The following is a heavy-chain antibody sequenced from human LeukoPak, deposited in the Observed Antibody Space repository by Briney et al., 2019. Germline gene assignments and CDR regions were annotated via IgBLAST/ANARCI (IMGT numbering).Heavy chain of an antibody. CDR1: GDSVSSNSAA. V-gene: IGHV6-1*01. Sequence: SQTLSLTCAISGDSVSSNSAAWNWIRQSPSRGLEWLGRTYYRSKWYNDYAVSVKSRITINPDTSKNQFSLQLSSVTAADTAVYYCARHVRQQLPGGHFDYWGQGTLVTVSS. CDR3: ARHVRQQLPGGHFDY. J-gene: IGHJ4*02. D-gene: IGHD6-13*01. CDR2: TYYRSKWYN.